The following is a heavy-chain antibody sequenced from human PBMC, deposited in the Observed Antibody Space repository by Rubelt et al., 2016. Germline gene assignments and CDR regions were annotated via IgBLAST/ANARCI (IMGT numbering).Heavy chain of an antibody. D-gene: IGHD3-22*01. CDR2: INSSGDT. J-gene: IGHJ4*02. CDR1: GGSFTGYY. Sequence: QVQLQQWGAGLLKPSETLSLTCAVYGGSFTGYYWSWIRQPPGTGLEWIGEINSSGDTTYNPSLKGRLPISVDTSKNQFSLELSSVTAADTAVYYCARGPPVHYNGSGYYYVFDYWGQGTLVTVSS. V-gene: IGHV4-34*01. CDR3: ARGPPVHYNGSGYYYVFDY.